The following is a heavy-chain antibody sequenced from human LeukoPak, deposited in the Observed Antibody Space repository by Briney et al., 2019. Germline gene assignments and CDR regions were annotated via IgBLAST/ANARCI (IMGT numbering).Heavy chain of an antibody. J-gene: IGHJ4*02. CDR1: GFTFDDYG. D-gene: IGHD6-19*01. CDR3: AKYGQGGWYPLFDY. V-gene: IGHV3-20*04. Sequence: GPLRLSCAASGFTFDDYGMSWVRQAPGKGLEWVSGINWNGGSTGYADSVKGRFTISRDNAKNSLYLQMNSLRAEDTAVYYCAKYGQGGWYPLFDYWGQGTLVTVSS. CDR2: INWNGGST.